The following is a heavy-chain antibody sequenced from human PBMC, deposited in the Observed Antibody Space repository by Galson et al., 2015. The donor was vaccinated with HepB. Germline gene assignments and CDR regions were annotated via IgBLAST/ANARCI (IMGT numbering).Heavy chain of an antibody. J-gene: IGHJ4*02. CDR2: MNPNSGNT. CDR3: ARGAQRNYGDVWGY. Sequence: SVKVSCKASGYTFTSYDINWVRQATGQGLEWMGWMNPNSGNTGYAQKFQGRVTMTRNTSISTAYMELSSLRSEDTAVYYCARGAQRNYGDVWGYWGRGTLVTVSS. D-gene: IGHD4-17*01. CDR1: GYTFTSYD. V-gene: IGHV1-8*01.